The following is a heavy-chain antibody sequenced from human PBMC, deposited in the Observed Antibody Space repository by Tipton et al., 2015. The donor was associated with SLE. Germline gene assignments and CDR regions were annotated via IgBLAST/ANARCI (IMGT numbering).Heavy chain of an antibody. D-gene: IGHD3-16*01. CDR2: TYRGGTS. CDR1: GFSFSSHA. V-gene: IGHV3-23*03. Sequence: GSLRLSCAASGFSFSSHAISWVRQAPGKGLEWVSVTYRGGTSYYVDSVRGRFTSSRDDSKNTLFLQMDSLTPEDTAVYYCARDRVGGAEGGGYYLDYWGQGTLVTVSS. CDR3: ARDRVGGAEGGGYYLDY. J-gene: IGHJ4*02.